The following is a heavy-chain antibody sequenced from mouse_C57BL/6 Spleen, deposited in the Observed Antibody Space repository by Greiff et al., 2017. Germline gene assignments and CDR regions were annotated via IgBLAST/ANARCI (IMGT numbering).Heavy chain of an antibody. CDR2: IRLKSDNYAT. CDR1: GFTFSNYW. J-gene: IGHJ4*01. V-gene: IGHV6-3*01. Sequence: DVHLVESGGGFVQPGGSMKLSCVASGFTFSNYWMNWVRQSPEKGLEWVAQIRLKSDNYATHYAESVTGRFTISRDDSKSREYMKLNNLSAENTGIYCSTETGAMDYWGQGTPVTVSS. CDR3: TETGAMDY.